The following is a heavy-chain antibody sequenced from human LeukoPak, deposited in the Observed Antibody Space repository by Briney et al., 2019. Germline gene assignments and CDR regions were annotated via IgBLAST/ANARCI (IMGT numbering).Heavy chain of an antibody. Sequence: ASVKVSCKASGYTFTSYYMHWVRQAPGQGLEWMGIINPSGGSTRKAQKFQGRVTMTRDMSTSTVYMELSSLRSEDTAVYYCAREVDGDYMFDFWGQGTLVTVSS. D-gene: IGHD4-17*01. V-gene: IGHV1-46*01. CDR1: GYTFTSYY. J-gene: IGHJ4*02. CDR3: AREVDGDYMFDF. CDR2: INPSGGST.